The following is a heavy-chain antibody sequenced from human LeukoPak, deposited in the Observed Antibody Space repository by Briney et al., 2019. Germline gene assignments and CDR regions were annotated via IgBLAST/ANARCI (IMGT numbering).Heavy chain of an antibody. CDR2: ISYDGSNK. D-gene: IGHD3-3*01. J-gene: IGHJ6*04. Sequence: GGSLRLSCAASGFTFSSYAMHWVRQAPGKGLEWVAIISYDGSNKYYADSVKGRLTLSRDNSKNTLYLQMNSLRTEDTAVYYWGKDFSNFWGVYYVHLDVWAKGTRVTVSS. CDR1: GFTFSSYA. CDR3: GKDFSNFWGVYYVHLDV. V-gene: IGHV3-30-3*01.